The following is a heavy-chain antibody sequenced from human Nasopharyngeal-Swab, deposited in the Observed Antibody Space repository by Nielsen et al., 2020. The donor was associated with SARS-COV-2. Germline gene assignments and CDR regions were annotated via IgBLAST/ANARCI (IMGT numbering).Heavy chain of an antibody. D-gene: IGHD1-26*01. CDR3: ARQMRPMGHYYFGMDV. V-gene: IGHV5-51*01. Sequence: GGSLRLSCKGSGYSFTTYWIGWVRQMPGKGLEWMGIIYPGDSNTRYSPSFQGQVTISVDKYSSTAYLQWSSLKASDTAIYYCARQMRPMGHYYFGMDVWGQGTTVTVSS. J-gene: IGHJ6*02. CDR1: GYSFTTYW. CDR2: IYPGDSNT.